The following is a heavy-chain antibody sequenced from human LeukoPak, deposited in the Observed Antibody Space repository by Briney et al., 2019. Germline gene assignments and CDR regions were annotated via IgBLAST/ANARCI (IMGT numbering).Heavy chain of an antibody. V-gene: IGHV3-30*02. CDR2: IRYDGSNK. CDR1: GFTFSSYG. Sequence: GSLRLSCAASGFTFSSYGMHWVRQAPGKGLEWVAFIRYDGSNKYYADSVKGRFTISRDNSKNTLYLQMNGLRAEDTAVYYCAKSKPITIFGVVHRWGQGTLVTVSS. J-gene: IGHJ4*02. CDR3: AKSKPITIFGVVHR. D-gene: IGHD3-3*01.